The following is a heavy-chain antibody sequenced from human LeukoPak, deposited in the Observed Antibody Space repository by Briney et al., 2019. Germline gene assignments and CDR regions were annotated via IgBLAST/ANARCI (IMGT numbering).Heavy chain of an antibody. V-gene: IGHV3-48*04. CDR3: AREGYYDSSGYYPNTADY. Sequence: GGSLRLSCAASGFTFSTYSMNWVRQAPGKGLEWVSYISSSSSTIYYADSVKGRFTISRDNAKNSLYLQMNSLRAEDTAVYYCAREGYYDSSGYYPNTADYWGQGTLVTVSS. CDR1: GFTFSTYS. CDR2: ISSSSSTI. D-gene: IGHD3-22*01. J-gene: IGHJ4*02.